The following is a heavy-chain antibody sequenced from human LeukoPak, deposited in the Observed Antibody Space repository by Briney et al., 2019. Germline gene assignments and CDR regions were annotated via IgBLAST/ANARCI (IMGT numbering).Heavy chain of an antibody. V-gene: IGHV3-23*01. J-gene: IGHJ4*02. Sequence: PWGSLRLSCAASGFSFSLYAMNWVRQAPGKGLEWVSTIIETGASPYYADSVRGRFTVSRDSSKSMFYLQMNSLRAEDTAIYYCARRGAGSGGLDYWGQGTLVTVSS. D-gene: IGHD6-19*01. CDR1: GFSFSLYA. CDR2: IIETGASP. CDR3: ARRGAGSGGLDY.